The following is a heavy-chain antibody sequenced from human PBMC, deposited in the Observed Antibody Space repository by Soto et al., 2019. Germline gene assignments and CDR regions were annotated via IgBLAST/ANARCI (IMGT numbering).Heavy chain of an antibody. CDR2: ITGSSDCT. Sequence: QVQLVESGGGLVRPGGSLRLSCAASGFTFSDYYMSWIRQAPGKGLEWVSYITGSSDCTNYADAVKGRFTISRDNTKNSLYAQMNSLRAEDTAVYYCAREYYYGMDVWGQGTTVTVSS. V-gene: IGHV3-11*05. CDR1: GFTFSDYY. CDR3: AREYYYGMDV. J-gene: IGHJ6*02.